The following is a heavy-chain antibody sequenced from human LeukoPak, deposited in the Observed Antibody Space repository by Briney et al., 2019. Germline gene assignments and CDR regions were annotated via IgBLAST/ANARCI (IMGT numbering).Heavy chain of an antibody. Sequence: ASVKVSCKASGYTFTSYYMHWVRQAPGQGLEWMGLINPTGGSTGYAQKFQGRVTMTRNTSISTAYMELSSLRSEDTAVYYCARVGSRGSGSYYTKKYYYYYYMDVWGKGTTVTVSS. D-gene: IGHD3-10*01. CDR3: ARVGSRGSGSYYTKKYYYYYYMDV. CDR2: INPTGGST. J-gene: IGHJ6*03. V-gene: IGHV1-46*01. CDR1: GYTFTSYY.